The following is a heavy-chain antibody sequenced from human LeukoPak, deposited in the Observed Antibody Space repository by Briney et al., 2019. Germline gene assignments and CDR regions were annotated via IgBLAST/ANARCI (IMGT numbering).Heavy chain of an antibody. Sequence: GRSLRLSCAASGFTFDDHPMHWVRQAAGRGLEWVSGINWNGDTICYASSVKGRFTIPRDNAKNSLYLQMNSLRAEDTAVYYCAKDLRSSSWFEWYFDLWGRGTLVTVSS. V-gene: IGHV3-9*01. CDR2: INWNGDTI. CDR1: GFTFDDHP. D-gene: IGHD6-13*01. CDR3: AKDLRSSSWFEWYFDL. J-gene: IGHJ2*01.